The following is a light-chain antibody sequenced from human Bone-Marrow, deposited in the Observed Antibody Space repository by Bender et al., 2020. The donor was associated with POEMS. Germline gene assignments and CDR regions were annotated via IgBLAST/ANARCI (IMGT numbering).Light chain of an antibody. CDR2: DVS. V-gene: IGLV2-14*03. J-gene: IGLJ3*02. CDR3: VAWDASLNGWV. CDR1: GSDVGGYNY. Sequence: QSALTQPASVSGSPGQSITISCTGTGSDVGGYNYVSWYQQHPGKAPKLLISDVSHRPSGVSSRFSGSKSGTSASLAITGLQSDDEAIYFCVAWDASLNGWVFGGGTKLTVL.